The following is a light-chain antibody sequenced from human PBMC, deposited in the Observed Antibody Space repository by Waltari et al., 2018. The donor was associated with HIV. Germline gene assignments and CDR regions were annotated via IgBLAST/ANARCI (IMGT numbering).Light chain of an antibody. J-gene: IGLJ3*02. V-gene: IGLV2-14*01. Sequence: QSALTQPASVSASPGQSITISCTGTRSDVGGYNFVSWYQQHPGKAPQLMIYEVFHRPSWVSKRFADVQAANPSVLTIAGLEAKDRAYYCCSSDTSSSTWVFGGGTKLTVL. CDR2: EVF. CDR3: SSDTSSSTWV. CDR1: RSDVGGYNF.